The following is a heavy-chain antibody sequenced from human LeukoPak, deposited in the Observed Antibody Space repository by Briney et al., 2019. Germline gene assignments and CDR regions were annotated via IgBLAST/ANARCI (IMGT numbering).Heavy chain of an antibody. CDR2: INPDSGGT. J-gene: IGHJ3*02. CDR1: GYTFTGYY. V-gene: IGHV1-2*02. CDR3: ARSGYDRTAREDAFDI. Sequence: ASVKVSCKASGYTFTGYYMHWVRQAPGQGLEWVGWINPDSGGTNYAQKFQGRVTMTRDTSISTAYMELSSLRSDDTAVYYCARSGYDRTAREDAFDIWGQGTLVTVSS. D-gene: IGHD1-14*01.